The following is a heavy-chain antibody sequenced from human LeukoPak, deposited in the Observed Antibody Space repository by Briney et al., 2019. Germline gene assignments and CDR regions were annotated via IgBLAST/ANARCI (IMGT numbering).Heavy chain of an antibody. CDR1: GFTFSSYS. D-gene: IGHD4-17*01. CDR3: AREGPYGDYDFDY. V-gene: IGHV3-21*01. CDR2: ISSSSSYI. J-gene: IGHJ4*02. Sequence: TGGSLRLSCAASGFTFSSYSMNWVRQAPGKGLEWVSSISSSSSYIYYADSVKGRFTISRDNAKNSLYLQMNSLRAEDTAVYYCAREGPYGDYDFDYWGQGTLVTVSS.